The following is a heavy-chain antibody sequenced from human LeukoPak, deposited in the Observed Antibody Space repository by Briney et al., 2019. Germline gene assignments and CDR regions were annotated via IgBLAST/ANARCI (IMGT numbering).Heavy chain of an antibody. CDR1: GGTFSSYA. D-gene: IGHD2/OR15-2a*01. CDR2: IIPIFGTA. V-gene: IGHV1-69*06. J-gene: IGHJ4*02. CDR3: ARVQYPLLRSYYFDY. Sequence: GASVKVSCKASGGTFSSYAISWVRQAPGQGLEWMGGIIPIFGTANYAQKFQGRVTITADKSTSTAYMELSSLRSEDTAVYYCARVQYPLLRSYYFDYWGQGTLVTVSS.